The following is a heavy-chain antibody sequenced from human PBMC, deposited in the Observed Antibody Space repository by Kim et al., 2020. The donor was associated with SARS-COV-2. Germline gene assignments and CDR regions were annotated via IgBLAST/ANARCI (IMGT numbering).Heavy chain of an antibody. J-gene: IGHJ6*02. Sequence: GGSLRLSCAASGFTFSSYWMSWVRQAPGKGLEWVANIKQDGSEKYYVDSVKGRFTISRDNAKNSLYLQMNSLRAEDTAVYYCARVGVEYSSSSGVYYYGMDVWGQGTTVTVSS. CDR1: GFTFSSYW. D-gene: IGHD6-6*01. CDR2: IKQDGSEK. V-gene: IGHV3-7*01. CDR3: ARVGVEYSSSSGVYYYGMDV.